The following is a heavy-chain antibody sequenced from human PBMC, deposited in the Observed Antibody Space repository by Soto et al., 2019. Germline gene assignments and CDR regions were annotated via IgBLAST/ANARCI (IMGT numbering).Heavy chain of an antibody. V-gene: IGHV5-51*01. D-gene: IGHD3-22*01. CDR2: IYPGDSDT. J-gene: IGHJ6*02. CDR3: ARLEYYYDSSGYSYGMDV. CDR1: GYSFTSYW. Sequence: LGESLKISCKGSGYSFTSYWMGWVRQMPGKGLEWMGIIYPGDSDTRYSPSFQGQVTISADKSISTAYLQWSSLKASDTAMYYCARLEYYYDSSGYSYGMDVWGQGTTVTVSS.